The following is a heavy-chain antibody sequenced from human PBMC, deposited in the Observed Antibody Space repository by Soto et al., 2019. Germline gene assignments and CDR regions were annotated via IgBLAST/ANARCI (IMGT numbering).Heavy chain of an antibody. J-gene: IGHJ6*03. V-gene: IGHV1-18*01. CDR2: ISAYNGNT. CDR1: GYTFTSYG. Sequence: ASVKVSCKASGYTFTSYGISWVRQAPGQGLEWMGWISAYNGNTNYAQKFQGRVTITADTSTSTAYMELTSLRSEDTAVYYCARVAEMGTVTKGYYYYMDVWGKGTTVTVSS. D-gene: IGHD4-17*01. CDR3: ARVAEMGTVTKGYYYYMDV.